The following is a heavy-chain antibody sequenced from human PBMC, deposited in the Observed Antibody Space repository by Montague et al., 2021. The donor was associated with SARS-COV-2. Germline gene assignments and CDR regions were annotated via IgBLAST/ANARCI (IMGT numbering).Heavy chain of an antibody. CDR3: ARVGWAVRVGDYYFDY. V-gene: IGHV4-59*01. J-gene: IGHJ4*02. D-gene: IGHD3-16*01. Sequence: SETLSLTCTVSGGSISPYYWSWIRQPPGKGLEWIGNIYYTGSTNYNSSLKSRLTISVDTSENQFSLKVTSVTPADTAVYYCARVGWAVRVGDYYFDYWGQGTLVTVSS. CDR2: IYYTGST. CDR1: GGSISPYY.